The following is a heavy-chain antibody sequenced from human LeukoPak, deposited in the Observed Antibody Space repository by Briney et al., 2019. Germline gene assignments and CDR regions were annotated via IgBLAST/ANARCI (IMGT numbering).Heavy chain of an antibody. CDR1: GFTFSSYS. D-gene: IGHD3-10*01. Sequence: GGSLRLSCAASGFTFSSYSMSWVRQAPGKGLEWVANIKQDGSEKYYVDSVKGRFTISRDNAKNSLYLQMNSLRADEDTAVYYCARDRGIYWGQGTLVTVSS. CDR3: ARDRGIY. J-gene: IGHJ4*02. V-gene: IGHV3-7*01. CDR2: IKQDGSEK.